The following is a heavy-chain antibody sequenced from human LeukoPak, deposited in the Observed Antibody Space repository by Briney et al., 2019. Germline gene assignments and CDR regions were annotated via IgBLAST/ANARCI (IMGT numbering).Heavy chain of an antibody. CDR1: GGSISSYY. Sequence: SETLSLTCTVSGGSISSYYWSWIRQPAGKGLEWIGRISTSGSTNFNPSLKSRVTISVDTSKNQFSLKLSSVTAADTAVYYCAREGSGDPRLGYFDYWGQGTLVTVSS. D-gene: IGHD6-19*01. V-gene: IGHV4-4*07. J-gene: IGHJ4*02. CDR2: ISTSGST. CDR3: AREGSGDPRLGYFDY.